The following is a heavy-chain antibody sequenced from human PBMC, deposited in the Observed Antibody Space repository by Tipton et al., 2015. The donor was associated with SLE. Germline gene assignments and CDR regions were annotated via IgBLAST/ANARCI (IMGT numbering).Heavy chain of an antibody. CDR2: IYYSGRT. CDR1: GGSISSYY. J-gene: IGHJ6*02. CDR3: ARQGQQLVRPYYYGMDV. V-gene: IGHV4-59*08. D-gene: IGHD6-13*01. Sequence: TLSLTCTVSGGSISSYYWSWIRQPPGKGLEWIGYIYYSGRTNYNPSLKSRVTISVDTSQNQVSLKLRSVTAADTAVYYCARQGQQLVRPYYYGMDVWGQGTTVTVSS.